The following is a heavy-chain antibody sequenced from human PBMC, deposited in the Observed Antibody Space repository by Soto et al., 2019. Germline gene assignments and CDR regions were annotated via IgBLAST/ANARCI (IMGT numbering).Heavy chain of an antibody. V-gene: IGHV2-5*02. D-gene: IGHD6-13*01. Sequence: QITLKESGPRLVKPTQTLTLTFTFSGFSLSTSGVGVGWIRQPPGKALEWLALIYWDDDKSYSPSLKSRLTITKDTSKNQVVLTMTNMDPVDTATYYCAHIQSSSSWNWFDPWGQGTLVTVSS. CDR3: AHIQSSSSWNWFDP. CDR1: GFSLSTSGVG. J-gene: IGHJ5*02. CDR2: IYWDDDK.